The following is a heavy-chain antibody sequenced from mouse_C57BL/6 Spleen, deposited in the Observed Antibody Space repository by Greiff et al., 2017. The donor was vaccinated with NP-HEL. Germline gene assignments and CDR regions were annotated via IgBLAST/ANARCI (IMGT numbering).Heavy chain of an antibody. J-gene: IGHJ4*01. CDR3: ARSYYGSSDYAMDY. CDR1: GFTFSSYA. V-gene: IGHV5-4*01. CDR2: ISDGGSYT. D-gene: IGHD1-1*01. Sequence: EVHLVESGGGLVKPGGSLKLSCAASGFTFSSYAMSWVRQTPEKRLEWVATISDGGSYTYYPDNVKGRFTISRDNAKNNLYLQMSHLKSEDTAMYYCARSYYGSSDYAMDYWGQGTSVTVSS.